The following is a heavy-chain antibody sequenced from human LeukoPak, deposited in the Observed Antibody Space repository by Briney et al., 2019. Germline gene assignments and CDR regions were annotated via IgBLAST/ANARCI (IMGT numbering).Heavy chain of an antibody. V-gene: IGHV1-2*02. CDR1: GYTFTGYY. D-gene: IGHD3-10*01. J-gene: IGHJ4*02. CDR3: ARGLPTLGNPLLDY. Sequence: PPASVKVSCKASGYTFTGYYMHWVRQAPGQGLEWMGWINPNSGDTNSALKFQGRVTMTRDPSISTAYMELSGLRSDDTAVYYCARGLPTLGNPLLDYWGQGTLVTVSS. CDR2: INPNSGDT.